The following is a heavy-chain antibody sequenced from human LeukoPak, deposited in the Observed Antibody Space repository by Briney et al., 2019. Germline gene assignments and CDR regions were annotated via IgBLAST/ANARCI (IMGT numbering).Heavy chain of an antibody. D-gene: IGHD3-3*01. CDR3: ARVTENYDFWSGSLRGSYYYMDV. Sequence: SETLSLTCTVSGGSISSGSYYWSWIRQPAGKGLEWIGRIYTSGSTNYNPSLKSRVTISVDTSKNQFSLKLSSVTAADTAVYYCARVTENYDFWSGSLRGSYYYMDVWGKGTTVTVS. CDR2: IYTSGST. J-gene: IGHJ6*03. V-gene: IGHV4-61*02. CDR1: GGSISSGSYY.